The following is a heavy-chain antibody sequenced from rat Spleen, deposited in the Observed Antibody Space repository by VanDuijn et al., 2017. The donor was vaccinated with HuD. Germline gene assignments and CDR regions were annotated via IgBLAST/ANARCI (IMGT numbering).Heavy chain of an antibody. V-gene: IGHV5-29*01. D-gene: IGHD1-11*01. CDR3: ATRDGGYPG. CDR2: ISYDGSDT. J-gene: IGHJ3*01. CDR1: GFTYSDYY. Sequence: EVQLVESDGGLVQPGRSLKLSCVVSGFTYSDYYMAWVRQAPTKGLEWVATISYDGSDTYYRDSVKGRFTISRDNAKSTLYLQMDSLRSEDTATYYCATRDGGYPGWGQGTLVTVSS.